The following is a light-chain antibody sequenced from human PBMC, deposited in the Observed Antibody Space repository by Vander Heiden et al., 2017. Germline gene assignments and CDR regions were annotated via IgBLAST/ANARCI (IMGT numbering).Light chain of an antibody. V-gene: IGLV3-21*02. Sequence: SYVLTQPTSVSVAPRQPARLPCGGNTIGSKSVHWYQEKPGQAPVLVVYDDSDRPSGSPERFSGSNSGNTATLTISRVEAGDEADYYCQVWDSSSDLVVFGGGTKLTVL. J-gene: IGLJ2*01. CDR2: DDS. CDR3: QVWDSSSDLVV. CDR1: TIGSKS.